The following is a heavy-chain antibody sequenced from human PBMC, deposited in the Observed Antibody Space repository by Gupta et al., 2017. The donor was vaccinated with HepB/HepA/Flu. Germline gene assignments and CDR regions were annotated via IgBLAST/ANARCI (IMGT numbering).Heavy chain of an antibody. J-gene: IGHJ4*02. CDR3: AREDYYDSSGYFYFDY. CDR2: TYYRSKWYN. CDR1: GDSFSSNSAA. Sequence: QVQLQQSGPGLVKPSQTLPLTCAISGDSFSSNSAAWNWIRPSPSRGLEWLGRTYYRSKWYNDYAVSVKSRITINPDTSKNQFSLQLNSVTPEDTAVYYCAREDYYDSSGYFYFDYWGQGTLVTVSS. D-gene: IGHD3-22*01. V-gene: IGHV6-1*01.